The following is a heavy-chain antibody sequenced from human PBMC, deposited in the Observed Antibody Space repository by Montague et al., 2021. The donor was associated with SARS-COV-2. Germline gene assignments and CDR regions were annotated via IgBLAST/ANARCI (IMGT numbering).Heavy chain of an antibody. D-gene: IGHD3-22*01. CDR1: GGSITNNIDY. CDR2: IYYTGNT. Sequence: SETLSLTCTVSGGSITNNIDYWAWIRQPPGKGLEWIGSIYYTGNTYYNPSLKSRVTISVVTSKNHFTLKLGSVTAAETAVYYCARLKRYFDSSGSPSAFDXWGQGTKVTVSS. J-gene: IGHJ3*01. CDR3: ARLKRYFDSSGSPSAFDX. V-gene: IGHV4-39*02.